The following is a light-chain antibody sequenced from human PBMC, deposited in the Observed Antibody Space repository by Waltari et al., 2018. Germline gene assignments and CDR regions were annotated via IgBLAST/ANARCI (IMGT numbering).Light chain of an antibody. V-gene: IGKV4-1*01. CDR1: HSISYSSNNKNY. Sequence: DIVMTQSPDPLAVSLGERVTINCKSSHSISYSSNNKNYLAWYQQKPGQPPKLLFYWTSTRGSGVPDRFSGSGSGTDFTLTISSLQAEDVAVYYCQQYYSSPITFGQGTRLEIK. CDR3: QQYYSSPIT. CDR2: WTS. J-gene: IGKJ5*01.